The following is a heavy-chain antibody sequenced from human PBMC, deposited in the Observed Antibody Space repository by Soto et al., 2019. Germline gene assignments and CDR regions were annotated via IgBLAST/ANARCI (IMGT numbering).Heavy chain of an antibody. CDR2: ISYSGIT. D-gene: IGHD2-21*02. V-gene: IGHV4-59*08. CDR3: GSHGGIAKVEGGGLLSAFDI. Sequence: QVQLQESGPGLVKPSETLSLICTVSGGSISSYSWTWIRQPPGKGLEWIGYISYSGITNYNPSLTSRVPVSRETAKELAFLNMATVPAAGTVVYYFGSHGGIAKVEGGGLLSAFDIWGQGTMVTVSS. CDR1: GGSISSYS. J-gene: IGHJ3*02.